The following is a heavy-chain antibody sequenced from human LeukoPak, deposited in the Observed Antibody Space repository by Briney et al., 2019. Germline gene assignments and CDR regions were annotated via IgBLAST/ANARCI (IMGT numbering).Heavy chain of an antibody. Sequence: SETLSLTCTVSGGSISSYYWSWIRQPAGKGLEWIGRIYTSGSTNYNPSLKSRVTMSVDTSKNQFSLKLSSVTAADTAVYYCASGGYSYGYVVFDYWGQGTLVTVSS. J-gene: IGHJ4*02. D-gene: IGHD5-18*01. CDR3: ASGGYSYGYVVFDY. CDR1: GGSISSYY. CDR2: IYTSGST. V-gene: IGHV4-4*07.